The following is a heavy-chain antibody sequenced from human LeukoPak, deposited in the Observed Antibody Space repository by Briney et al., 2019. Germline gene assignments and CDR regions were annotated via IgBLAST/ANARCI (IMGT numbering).Heavy chain of an antibody. D-gene: IGHD6-13*01. CDR2: IYSGGST. V-gene: IGHV3-53*01. CDR3: ARVAAAAGTNLGWFDP. Sequence: GGSLRISCAASGFTVSSNYMSWVRQAPGKGLEWVSVIYSGGSTYYADSVKGRFTISRDNSKNTLYLQMNSLRAEDTAVYYCARVAAAAGTNLGWFDPWGQGTLVTVSS. J-gene: IGHJ5*02. CDR1: GFTVSSNY.